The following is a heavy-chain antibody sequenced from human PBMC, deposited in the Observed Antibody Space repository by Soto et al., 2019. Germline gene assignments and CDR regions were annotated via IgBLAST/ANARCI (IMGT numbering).Heavy chain of an antibody. V-gene: IGHV4-39*01. D-gene: IGHD3-22*01. Sequence: SETLSLTCTVSGGSISSSSYYWGWIRQPPGKGLEWIGSIYYSGSTYYNPSLKSRVTISVDTSKNQFSLKLSSVTAADTAVYYCARLHYYDSSGYWDYWGQGTLVTVSS. CDR1: GGSISSSSYY. CDR2: IYYSGST. J-gene: IGHJ4*02. CDR3: ARLHYYDSSGYWDY.